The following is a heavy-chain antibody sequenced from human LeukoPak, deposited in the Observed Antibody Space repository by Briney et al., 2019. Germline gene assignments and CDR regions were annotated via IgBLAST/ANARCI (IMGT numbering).Heavy chain of an antibody. J-gene: IGHJ4*02. V-gene: IGHV1-69*13. Sequence: GASVKVSFKVSGGTFSNYAISWVRQAPGQGLEWMGGIIPIFGAANYAQKFQVRVTITADESTSTAYMELSSLRSEDTAVYYCARGWTTVTTQYFDYWGQGTLVTVSS. CDR2: IIPIFGAA. CDR1: GGTFSNYA. D-gene: IGHD4-17*01. CDR3: ARGWTTVTTQYFDY.